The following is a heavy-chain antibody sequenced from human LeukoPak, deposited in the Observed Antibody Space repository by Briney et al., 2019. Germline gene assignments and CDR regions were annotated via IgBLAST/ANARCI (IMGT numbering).Heavy chain of an antibody. V-gene: IGHV1-2*02. CDR1: GYTFTGYY. CDR3: AREGYCTNGVCYSFYYYYYMDV. Sequence: ASVKVSCKASGYTFTGYYMHWVRQAPGQGLEWMGWINPNSGGTNYAQKFQGRVTMTRDTSISTAYMELSRLRSDDTAVYYCAREGYCTNGVCYSFYYYYYMDVWGKGTTVTVSS. D-gene: IGHD2-8*01. J-gene: IGHJ6*03. CDR2: INPNSGGT.